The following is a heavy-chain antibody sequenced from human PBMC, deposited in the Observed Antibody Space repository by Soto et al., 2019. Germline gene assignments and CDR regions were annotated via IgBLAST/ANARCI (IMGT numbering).Heavy chain of an antibody. CDR1: GFSLTTSGVG. V-gene: IGHV2-5*02. Sequence: QITLKESGPTLVKPTQTLTLTRTFSGFSLTTSGVGVGWIRQPPGKALEWLALIYWDDDKRYSPSLKNRLTITKDTSKNQVVLTMANMDPVDTATYYCARGVRSCTTTGCPNWFDPWGQGTLVTVSS. CDR3: ARGVRSCTTTGCPNWFDP. J-gene: IGHJ5*02. CDR2: IYWDDDK. D-gene: IGHD2-2*01.